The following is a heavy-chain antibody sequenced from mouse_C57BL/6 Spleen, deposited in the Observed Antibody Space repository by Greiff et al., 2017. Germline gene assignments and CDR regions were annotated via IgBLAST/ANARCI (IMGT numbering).Heavy chain of an antibody. J-gene: IGHJ2*01. CDR3: ARHGGNYAYCDD. CDR1: GFTFRRST. D-gene: IGHD1-1*02. Sequence: EVKLMESGGGLVKPGGSLKLSCAASGFTFRRSTMSWVRQTPEKRLEWVATISGGGGNTYYPASVKGRFTISIDNAKNTLYLQMSRLRSEDTSLYYGARHGGNYAYCDDWGQGTTLTVSS. V-gene: IGHV5-9*01. CDR2: ISGGGGNT.